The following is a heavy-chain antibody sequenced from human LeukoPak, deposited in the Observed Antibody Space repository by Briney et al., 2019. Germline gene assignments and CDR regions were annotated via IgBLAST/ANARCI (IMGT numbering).Heavy chain of an antibody. CDR2: IYYSGST. V-gene: IGHV4-59*01. CDR3: ARGLLDSSGYYLGY. J-gene: IGHJ4*02. Sequence: PSETLSLTXTVSGGSISSYYWSWIRQPPGKGQEWIGYIYYSGSTNYNPSLKSRVTISVDTSKNQFSLKLSSVTAADTAVYYCARGLLDSSGYYLGYWGQGTLVTVSS. CDR1: GGSISSYY. D-gene: IGHD3-22*01.